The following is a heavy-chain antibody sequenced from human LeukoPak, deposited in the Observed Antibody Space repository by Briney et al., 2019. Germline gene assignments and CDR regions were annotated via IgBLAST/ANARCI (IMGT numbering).Heavy chain of an antibody. CDR3: AREGGGGRRAFDY. J-gene: IGHJ4*02. D-gene: IGHD1-26*01. CDR1: GGSISSYY. CDR2: IYYSGST. V-gene: IGHV4-59*01. Sequence: SETLSLTCTVSGGSISSYYWSWIRQPPGKGLEWIGYIYYSGSTNYNPSLKSRVTISVDTSKNQFSLKLSSVTAADTAVYYCAREGGGGRRAFDYWGQGTLVTVSS.